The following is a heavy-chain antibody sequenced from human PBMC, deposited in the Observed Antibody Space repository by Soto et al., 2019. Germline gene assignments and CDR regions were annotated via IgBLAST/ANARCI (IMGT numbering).Heavy chain of an antibody. Sequence: QVQLVQSGAEVKKPGSSVKVSCKASGGTFSSYTISWVRQAPGQGLEWMGRIIPILGIANYAQKFQGRVTITADKSTSTAYMELSSLRSEDTAVYYCARASRGGGAFDIWGQGTMVTVSS. J-gene: IGHJ3*02. CDR3: ARASRGGGAFDI. CDR2: IIPILGIA. V-gene: IGHV1-69*02. D-gene: IGHD3-10*01. CDR1: GGTFSSYT.